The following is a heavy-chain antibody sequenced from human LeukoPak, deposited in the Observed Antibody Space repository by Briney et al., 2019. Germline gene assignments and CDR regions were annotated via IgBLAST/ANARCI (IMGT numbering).Heavy chain of an antibody. CDR3: ARDRTVTTTFDY. Sequence: GGSLRLSCAASGFTFSSYAMHWVRQAPGKGLEWVAVISYDGSNKYYADSVKGRFTISRDNSKNTLYLQMNSLRAEDTAVYYCARDRTVTTTFDYWGQGTLVTVSS. D-gene: IGHD4-17*01. CDR1: GFTFSSYA. V-gene: IGHV3-30-3*01. J-gene: IGHJ4*02. CDR2: ISYDGSNK.